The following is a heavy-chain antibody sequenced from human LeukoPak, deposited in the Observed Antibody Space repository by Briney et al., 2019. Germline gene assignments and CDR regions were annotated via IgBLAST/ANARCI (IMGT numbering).Heavy chain of an antibody. D-gene: IGHD3-3*01. J-gene: IGHJ5*02. CDR3: AKGDTYYDFWSGYYRWWGFDP. CDR1: GFTFSSYG. CDR2: IRYDGSNK. V-gene: IGHV3-30*02. Sequence: GGSLRLSCAASGFTFSSYGMHWVRQAPGKGLEWVAFIRYDGSNKYYADSVKGRFTISRDNSKNTLYLQMNSLRAEDTAVYYCAKGDTYYDFWSGYYRWWGFDPWSQGTLVTVSS.